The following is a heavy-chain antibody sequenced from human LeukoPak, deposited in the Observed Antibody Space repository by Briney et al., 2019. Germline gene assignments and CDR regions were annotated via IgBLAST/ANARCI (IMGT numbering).Heavy chain of an antibody. Sequence: SETLSLTCAVYGGAFSGYYWSWIRQPPGKGLEWIGEINHSGDTKYNPSLKSRVSMSVNVSKDQFSLKLTSLTAADTAVYYCARGSRNYNNYEGADYWGQGTLVTVSS. CDR2: INHSGDT. D-gene: IGHD4-11*01. V-gene: IGHV4-34*01. CDR3: ARGSRNYNNYEGADY. J-gene: IGHJ4*02. CDR1: GGAFSGYY.